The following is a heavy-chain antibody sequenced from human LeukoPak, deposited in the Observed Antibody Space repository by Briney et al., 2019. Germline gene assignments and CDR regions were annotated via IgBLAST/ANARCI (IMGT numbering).Heavy chain of an antibody. CDR3: AKDGNSEHFDY. D-gene: IGHD4-23*01. V-gene: IGHV3-43*02. Sequence: GGSLRLSCAASGFISDDYTMHWVRQAPGKGLEWVSLISGDGGSTYYADSVKGRFTISRDNSKNSLYLQMNSLKTEDTALYYCAKDGNSEHFDYWGQGTLVTVSS. CDR1: GFISDDYT. J-gene: IGHJ4*02. CDR2: ISGDGGST.